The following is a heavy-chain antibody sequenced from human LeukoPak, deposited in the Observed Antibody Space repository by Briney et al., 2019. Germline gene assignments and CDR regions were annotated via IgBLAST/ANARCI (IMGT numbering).Heavy chain of an antibody. CDR2: ISSSSSYI. J-gene: IGHJ4*02. Sequence: PGGSLRLSCAASGFTFSSYSMNWVRQAPGKGLEWVSSISSSSSYIYYADSVKGRFTISRDNAKNSLYLQMNSLRAEDTAVYYCARGFSKYDFWSGYCIEYFDYWGQGTLVTVSS. V-gene: IGHV3-21*01. CDR3: ARGFSKYDFWSGYCIEYFDY. D-gene: IGHD3-3*01. CDR1: GFTFSSYS.